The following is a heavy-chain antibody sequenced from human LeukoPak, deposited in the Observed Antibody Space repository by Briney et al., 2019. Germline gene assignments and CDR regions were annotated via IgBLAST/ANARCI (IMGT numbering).Heavy chain of an antibody. D-gene: IGHD3-10*01. J-gene: IGHJ4*02. CDR2: IWYDGSNK. CDR3: ARDQYYYGSGSHPVDY. CDR1: GFTFSSYG. V-gene: IGHV3-33*01. Sequence: GRSLRLSCAASGFTFSSYGMHWVRQAPGKGLEWVAVIWYDGSNKYYADSVKGRFTISRDNSKNTLYLQMNSLRAEDMAVYYCARDQYYYGSGSHPVDYWGQGTLVTVSS.